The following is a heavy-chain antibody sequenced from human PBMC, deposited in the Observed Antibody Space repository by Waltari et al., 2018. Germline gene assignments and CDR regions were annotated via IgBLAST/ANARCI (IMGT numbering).Heavy chain of an antibody. V-gene: IGHV4-59*01. CDR1: GGSISSYY. CDR2: IYYSGST. Sequence: QVQLQESGPGLVKPSETLSLTCTVPGGSISSYYWSWIRQHPGKGLEWIGYIYYSGSTNYNPSLKSRVTISVDTSKNQFSLKLSSVTAADTAVYYCARDKAHFEICSGGSCYSGGDAFDIWGQGTMVTVSS. CDR3: ARDKAHFEICSGGSCYSGGDAFDI. D-gene: IGHD2-15*01. J-gene: IGHJ3*02.